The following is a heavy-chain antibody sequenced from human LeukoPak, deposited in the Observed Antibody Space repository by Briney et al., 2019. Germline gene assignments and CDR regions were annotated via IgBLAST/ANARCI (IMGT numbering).Heavy chain of an antibody. J-gene: IGHJ4*02. Sequence: ASVKVSCKASGYTFTSYGFSWVRQAPGHGLEWMGWISTYNGNTSYAQKLQGRVTMTTDTSTSTAYMELRSLRSDDTAVYYCARVAGLRYFDWVDYWGQGTPVTVSS. CDR1: GYTFTSYG. D-gene: IGHD3-9*01. CDR2: ISTYNGNT. CDR3: ARVAGLRYFDWVDY. V-gene: IGHV1-18*04.